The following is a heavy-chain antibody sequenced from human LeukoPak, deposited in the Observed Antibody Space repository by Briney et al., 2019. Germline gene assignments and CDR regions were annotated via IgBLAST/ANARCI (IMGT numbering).Heavy chain of an antibody. CDR1: GGSISSYY. J-gene: IGHJ6*03. D-gene: IGHD6-6*01. Sequence: SETLSLTCTVSGGSISSYYWSWIRQPPGKGLEWIGYIYYSGSTNYNPSLKSRVTISVDTSKNQFSLKLSSVTAADTAVYYCARAEYSSSIYYYYYMDVWGKGTTVTVSS. CDR3: ARAEYSSSIYYYYYMDV. CDR2: IYYSGST. V-gene: IGHV4-59*12.